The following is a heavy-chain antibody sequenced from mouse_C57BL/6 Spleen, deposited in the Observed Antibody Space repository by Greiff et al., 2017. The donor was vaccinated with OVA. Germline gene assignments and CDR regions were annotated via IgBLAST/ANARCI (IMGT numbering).Heavy chain of an antibody. CDR2: ISPSDSET. Sequence: QVQLQQPGAELVRPGSSVKLSCKASGYTFTSYWMDWVKQRPGQGLEWIGNISPSDSETHYNQKFKDKATLTVDKSSSTAYMQLSSLTSEDSAVYYCARGNYDYDPFAYWGQGTLVTVSA. CDR1: GYTFTSYW. V-gene: IGHV1-61*01. J-gene: IGHJ3*01. D-gene: IGHD2-4*01. CDR3: ARGNYDYDPFAY.